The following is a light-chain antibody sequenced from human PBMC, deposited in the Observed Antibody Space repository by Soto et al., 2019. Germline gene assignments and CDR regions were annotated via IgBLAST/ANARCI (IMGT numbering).Light chain of an antibody. V-gene: IGKV3-20*01. CDR1: QHVTNTY. CDR3: QEDDSSFT. CDR2: GAS. Sequence: IVLTQSPATLSLSPGERATLSCTASQHVTNTYIAWYPQKFGQAPRLLIYGASTRATGTPDRFTGGGFGTYFHLHHSRGEPEDFAVYYWQEDDSSFTFGGGTKVEMK. J-gene: IGKJ4*01.